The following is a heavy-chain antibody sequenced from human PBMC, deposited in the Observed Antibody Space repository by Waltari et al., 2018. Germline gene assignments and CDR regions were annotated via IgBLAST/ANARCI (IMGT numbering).Heavy chain of an antibody. CDR3: ARPADSSGYYFDY. D-gene: IGHD3-22*01. CDR1: GSTFTSYA. V-gene: IGHV1-3*01. CDR2: INAGNGNT. Sequence: QVQLVQSGAEVKKPGASVKVSCKASGSTFTSYAMHWVRQAPGQRLELMGWINAGNGNTKYSQKFQGRVTITRDTSASTAYMELSSLRSEDTALYYCARPADSSGYYFDYWGQGTLVTVSS. J-gene: IGHJ4*02.